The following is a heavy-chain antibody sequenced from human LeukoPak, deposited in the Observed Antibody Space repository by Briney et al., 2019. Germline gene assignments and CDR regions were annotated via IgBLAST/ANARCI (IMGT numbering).Heavy chain of an antibody. CDR1: GFTFSSYG. V-gene: IGHV3-30*03. D-gene: IGHD3-3*01. CDR2: ISYDGSRK. Sequence: GGSLRLSCAASGFTFSSYGMHWVRQAPGKGLEWVAVISYDGSRKYYADSVKGRFTISRDNSKNTLYLLMNSLRADDTAVYYCAGGTSYYDFWSGYYPFDYWGQGALVTVSS. CDR3: AGGTSYYDFWSGYYPFDY. J-gene: IGHJ4*02.